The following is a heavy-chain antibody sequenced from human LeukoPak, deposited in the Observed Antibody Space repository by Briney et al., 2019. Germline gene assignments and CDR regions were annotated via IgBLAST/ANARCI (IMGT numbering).Heavy chain of an antibody. CDR1: GYTFTNYA. J-gene: IGHJ4*02. CDR3: ARGIWSRTVSSYYFDC. CDR2: INAGNGHT. V-gene: IGHV1-3*01. Sequence: ASVKVSCKASGYTFTNYAMQWVRQAPGQRLEWMGWINAGNGHTRYSQRFQGRVTITRDTSASTVYIEVTSLRFEDTAVYYCARGIWSRTVSSYYFDCWGQGTLVTVSS. D-gene: IGHD3-3*01.